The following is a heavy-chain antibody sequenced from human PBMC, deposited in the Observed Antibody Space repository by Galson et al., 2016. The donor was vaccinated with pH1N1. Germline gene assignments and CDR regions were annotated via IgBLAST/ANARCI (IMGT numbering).Heavy chain of an antibody. Sequence: SLRLSCAASTFTFSRHGMNWVRQAPGKGLEWISYISSSSTRIFYADSVKGRFTISRDNAKNSLYLQMKSLRAEDTAVYYCVRDDYESWRGYDAFDFWGQGTMVTVSA. D-gene: IGHD3-3*01. CDR3: VRDDYESWRGYDAFDF. V-gene: IGHV3-48*04. CDR1: TFTFSRHG. CDR2: ISSSSTRI. J-gene: IGHJ3*01.